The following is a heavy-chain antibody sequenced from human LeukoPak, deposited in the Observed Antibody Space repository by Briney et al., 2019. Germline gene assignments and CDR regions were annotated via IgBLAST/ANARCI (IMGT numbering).Heavy chain of an antibody. Sequence: GGFLRLSCAASGFIFSSSAMTWVRQAPGKGLEWVSAISGTGGSTVYADSVKGRLTISRDNSKNTLYLQMSSLRDEDTAIYYCTKGGSYAPLDYWGQGTLVTVSS. V-gene: IGHV3-23*01. D-gene: IGHD1-26*01. J-gene: IGHJ4*02. CDR1: GFIFSSSA. CDR3: TKGGSYAPLDY. CDR2: ISGTGGST.